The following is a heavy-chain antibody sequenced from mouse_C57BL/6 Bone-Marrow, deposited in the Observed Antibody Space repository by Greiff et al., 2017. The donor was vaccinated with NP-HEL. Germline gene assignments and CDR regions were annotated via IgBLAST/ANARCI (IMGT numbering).Heavy chain of an antibody. V-gene: IGHV1-64*01. CDR2: IHPNSGST. D-gene: IGHD6-2*01. J-gene: IGHJ4*01. CDR1: GYTFTSYW. Sequence: VQLQQPGAELVKPGASVKLSCKASGYTFTSYWMHWVKQRPGQGLEWIGMIHPNSGSTNYNEKFKSKATLTVDKSSSTAYMQLSSLTSEDSAVYYCARAGQRVSLFYAMDDWGQGTSVTVSS. CDR3: ARAGQRVSLFYAMDD.